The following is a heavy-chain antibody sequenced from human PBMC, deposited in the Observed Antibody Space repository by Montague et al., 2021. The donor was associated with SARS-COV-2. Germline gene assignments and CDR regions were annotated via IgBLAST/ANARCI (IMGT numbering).Heavy chain of an antibody. V-gene: IGHV3-30*04. D-gene: IGHD6-19*01. CDR3: ASMLSGWYASDY. Sequence: SLRLSCAASGFTFSSYAMHRVRQAPGKGLEWVAVISYDGSNKYYADSVKGRFTISRDNSKNTLYLQMNSLRAEDTAVYYCASMLSGWYASDYWGQGTLVTVSS. J-gene: IGHJ4*02. CDR1: GFTFSSYA. CDR2: ISYDGSNK.